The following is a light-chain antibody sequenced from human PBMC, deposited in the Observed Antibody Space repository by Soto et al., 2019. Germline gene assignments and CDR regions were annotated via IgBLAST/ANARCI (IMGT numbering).Light chain of an antibody. V-gene: IGLV2-14*01. Sequence: QSALTQPASVSGSPGQSITISCTGTNSDIGGYNFVSWYQHHPGKAPKVMIYEVNNRPSGISNRFSGSKSGNTASLTISGLQAEDEADYYCATWDDSLSGFVVFGGGTQLTVL. CDR1: NSDIGGYNF. J-gene: IGLJ7*01. CDR3: ATWDDSLSGFVV. CDR2: EVN.